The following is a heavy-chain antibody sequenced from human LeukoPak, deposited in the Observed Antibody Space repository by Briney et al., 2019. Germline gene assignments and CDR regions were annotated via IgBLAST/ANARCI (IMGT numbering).Heavy chain of an antibody. D-gene: IGHD1-14*01. Sequence: SETLSLTCSVSGGSIRRYYWNWGGQPQGKGMEWIGYIYYSGSINYNPSFKCRVTISVDRSKNQFSLKLHSVTAADTAMYYCARSLGITSLDYWGQGLLVTVSS. CDR1: GGSIRRYY. J-gene: IGHJ4*02. V-gene: IGHV4-59*01. CDR2: IYYSGSI. CDR3: ARSLGITSLDY.